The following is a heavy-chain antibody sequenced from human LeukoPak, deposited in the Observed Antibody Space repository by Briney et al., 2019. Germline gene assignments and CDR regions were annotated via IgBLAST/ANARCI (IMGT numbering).Heavy chain of an antibody. V-gene: IGHV1-69*13. D-gene: IGHD7-27*01. Sequence: GASVKVSCKASGYTFTGYYMHWVRQAPGQGLEWMGGIIPIFGTANYAQKSQGRVTITADESTSTAYMELSSLRSEDTAVYYCARGLTGPQYYFDYWGQGTLVTVSS. CDR2: IIPIFGTA. CDR1: GYTFTGYY. J-gene: IGHJ4*02. CDR3: ARGLTGPQYYFDY.